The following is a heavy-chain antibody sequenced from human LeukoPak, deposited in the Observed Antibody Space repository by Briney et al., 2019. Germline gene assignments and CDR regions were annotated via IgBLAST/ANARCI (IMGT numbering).Heavy chain of an antibody. Sequence: SGGSLRLSCGASGFTFSDYGMLWVRQAPGKGLDWVAFIRHDGNKKLYADSVKGRFTISRDNSKNTLYLYVNSLRPGDSAVYYCVKDNPLDYWGQGTLVIVSS. CDR3: VKDNPLDY. V-gene: IGHV3-30*02. CDR2: IRHDGNKK. CDR1: GFTFSDYG. J-gene: IGHJ4*02.